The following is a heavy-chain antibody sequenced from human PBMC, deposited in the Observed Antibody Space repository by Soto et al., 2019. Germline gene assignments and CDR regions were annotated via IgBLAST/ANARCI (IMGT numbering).Heavy chain of an antibody. CDR1: GGSISSGGSS. V-gene: IGHV4-30-2*01. Sequence: QLQLQESGSGLVKPSQTLSLTCAVSGGSISSGGSSWTWIRQPPGKGLEWIGYIYHSGSTYYNPSLXXRVTISVDRSKNQFSLKLTSVTAADTAVYYCARGAVVNFDSWGQGTPVTVSS. CDR3: ARGAVVNFDS. CDR2: IYHSGST. J-gene: IGHJ4*02. D-gene: IGHD3-22*01.